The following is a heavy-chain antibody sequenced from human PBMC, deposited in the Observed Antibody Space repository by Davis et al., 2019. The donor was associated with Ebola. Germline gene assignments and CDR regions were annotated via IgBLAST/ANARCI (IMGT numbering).Heavy chain of an antibody. D-gene: IGHD1-1*01. V-gene: IGHV4-34*01. CDR2: INHSGST. CDR3: ARELDHDAFDI. Sequence: PSETLSLTCAVYGGSFSGYYWSWIRQPPGKGLEWIGEINHSGSTYYNPSLKSRVTISVDRSKNQFSLKLSSVTAADTAVYYCARELDHDAFDIWGQGTMVTVSS. J-gene: IGHJ3*02. CDR1: GGSFSGYY.